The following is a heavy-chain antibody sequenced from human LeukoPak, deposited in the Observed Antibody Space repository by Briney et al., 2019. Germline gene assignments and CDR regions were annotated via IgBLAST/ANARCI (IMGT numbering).Heavy chain of an antibody. V-gene: IGHV3-74*01. CDR2: INSDGSST. J-gene: IGHJ6*02. CDR3: AREALTVDHGMDV. CDR1: GFTFSSYW. Sequence: GGSLRLSCAASGFTFSSYWMHWVRQAPGKGLVWVSRINSDGSSTSYADSVKGRFTISRDNAKNTLYLQMNSLRAEDTAVYYCAREALTVDHGMDVWGQGTTVTVSS. D-gene: IGHD4-23*01.